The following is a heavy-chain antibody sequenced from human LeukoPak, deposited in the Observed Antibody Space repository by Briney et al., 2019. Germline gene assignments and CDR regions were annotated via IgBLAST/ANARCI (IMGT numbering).Heavy chain of an antibody. Sequence: GGSLRLSYAASGFTFSSYAMSWVRQAPGKGLEWVSGITGSGDNTYYADSVKGRSTISRDNSKNTLYLQMNSLRAEDTAVYYCAKGVDTAMVMANYFDYWGQGTLVTVSS. J-gene: IGHJ4*02. CDR3: AKGVDTAMVMANYFDY. CDR1: GFTFSSYA. D-gene: IGHD5-18*01. CDR2: ITGSGDNT. V-gene: IGHV3-23*01.